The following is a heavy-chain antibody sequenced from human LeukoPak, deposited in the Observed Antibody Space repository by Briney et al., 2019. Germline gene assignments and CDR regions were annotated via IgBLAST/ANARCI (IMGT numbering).Heavy chain of an antibody. CDR2: INPSGGST. CDR1: GYTFTGYY. V-gene: IGHV1-46*03. J-gene: IGHJ6*03. CDR3: ARGREMATIPGVYYYYMDV. D-gene: IGHD5-24*01. Sequence: GAPVKVSCKASGYTFTGYYMHWVRQAPGQGLEWMGIINPSGGSTSYAQKFQGRVTMTRDTSTSTVYMELSSLRSEDTAVYYCARGREMATIPGVYYYYMDVWGKGTTVTVSS.